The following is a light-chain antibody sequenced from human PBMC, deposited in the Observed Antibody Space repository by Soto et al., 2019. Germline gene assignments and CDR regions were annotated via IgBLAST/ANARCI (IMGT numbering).Light chain of an antibody. V-gene: IGKV1-17*01. CDR3: LQHNSYPLT. Sequence: DIQMTQSPSSLSASVGDRVTITCRASQGIRKDLGWYQQKPGKAPQRLIYAVSSLHSGVPSRFSGSGSGTEITLTISSLLPEDSATYYCLQHNSYPLTFGGGTKVDIK. J-gene: IGKJ4*02. CDR1: QGIRKD. CDR2: AVS.